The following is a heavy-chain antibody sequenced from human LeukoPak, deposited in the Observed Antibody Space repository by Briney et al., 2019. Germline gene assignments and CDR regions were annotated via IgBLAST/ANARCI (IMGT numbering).Heavy chain of an antibody. D-gene: IGHD3-10*01. CDR2: ISSSGSTI. V-gene: IGHV3-11*01. CDR3: ARGPITMVRGVILALNFDY. CDR1: GFTFSDYY. Sequence: GGSLRLSCAASGFTFSDYYMSWIRQAPGKGLEWVSYISSSGSTIYYADSVKGRFTISRDNAKNSLYLQMNSLRAEDTAVYYCARGPITMVRGVILALNFDYWGQGTLVTVSS. J-gene: IGHJ4*02.